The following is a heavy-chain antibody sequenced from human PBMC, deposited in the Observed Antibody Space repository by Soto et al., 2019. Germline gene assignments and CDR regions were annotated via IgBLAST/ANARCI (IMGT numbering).Heavy chain of an antibody. V-gene: IGHV1-69*13. D-gene: IGHD2-2*01. Sequence: SVKVSCKASGGTFSSYAISWVRQAPGQGLEWMGGIIPIFGTANYAQKFQGRVTITADESTSTAYMELSSLRSEDTAVYYCARDLIALCSSTSCANNNYYSSREGWGKGRTVSDSS. J-gene: IGHJ6*04. CDR1: GGTFSSYA. CDR3: ARDLIALCSSTSCANNNYYSSREG. CDR2: IIPIFGTA.